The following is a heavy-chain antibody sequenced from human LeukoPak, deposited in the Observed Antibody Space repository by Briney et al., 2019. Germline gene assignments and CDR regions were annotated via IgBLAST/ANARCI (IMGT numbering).Heavy chain of an antibody. CDR3: ARQRYSDY. V-gene: IGHV3-7*01. CDR2: IKEDGSEN. Sequence: SGGSLRLFCAASGFTFSRYWMTWVRQAPGKGLEWVANIKEDGSENSYVESVKGRFTISRDNAKNSLYLQLNSLRAEDTAVYFCARQRYSDYWGQGTLVTVSS. J-gene: IGHJ4*02. D-gene: IGHD1-1*01. CDR1: GFTFSRYW.